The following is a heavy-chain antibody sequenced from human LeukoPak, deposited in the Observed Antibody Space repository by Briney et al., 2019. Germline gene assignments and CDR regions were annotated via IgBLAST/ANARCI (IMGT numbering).Heavy chain of an antibody. J-gene: IGHJ4*02. Sequence: PGGSLRLSCAASGFTFTSYSMIWVRQAPGKGLEWVSTSGTNTYYADPVKGRFTISRDNSKNTLFLQMNSLRAEDTAVYHCARDKWLDYWGQGTLVTVSS. CDR3: ARDKWLDY. V-gene: IGHV3-23*01. CDR2: SGTNT. CDR1: GFTFTSYS. D-gene: IGHD5-24*01.